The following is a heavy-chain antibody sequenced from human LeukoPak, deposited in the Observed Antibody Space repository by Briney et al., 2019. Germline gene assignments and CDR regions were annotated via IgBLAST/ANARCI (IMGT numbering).Heavy chain of an antibody. V-gene: IGHV3-53*01. CDR3: AKVDSSGWYKPNFDY. Sequence: GGSLRLSCAASGFTVSSNYMSWVRQAPGKGLEWVSVIYSGGSTYYADSVKGRFTISRDNSKNTLYLQMNSLRAEDTAVYYCAKVDSSGWYKPNFDYWGQGTLVTVSS. CDR1: GFTVSSNY. J-gene: IGHJ4*02. CDR2: IYSGGST. D-gene: IGHD6-19*01.